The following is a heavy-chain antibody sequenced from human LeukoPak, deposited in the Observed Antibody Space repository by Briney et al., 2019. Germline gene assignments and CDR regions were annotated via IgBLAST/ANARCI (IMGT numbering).Heavy chain of an antibody. J-gene: IGHJ4*02. CDR3: ARLSYREGGY. V-gene: IGHV4-38-2*02. CDR1: GYSISSGYY. CDR2: IYHSGVT. Sequence: SETLSLTCTVSGYSISSGYYWGWIRQPPGKGLEWIGSIYHSGVTYYNPSLKSRVTMSVDTSKNQFSLKLSSVTAADTAVYYCARLSYREGGYWGQGTLVTVSS. D-gene: IGHD5-18*01.